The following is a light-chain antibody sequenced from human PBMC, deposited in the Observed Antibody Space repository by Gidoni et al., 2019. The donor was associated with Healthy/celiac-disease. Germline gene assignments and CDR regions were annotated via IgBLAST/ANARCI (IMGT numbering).Light chain of an antibody. CDR3: QQSDSTLCT. Sequence: DTQMTHSPSSLSASVGDRVTINCRASQSISSYLDWYQQKPGKAPKLLIYAASSLQSGVPERFSGSGSGTDFTLTISSLQPEDFATYYCQQSDSTLCTFGPGTKVDIK. CDR1: QSISSY. J-gene: IGKJ3*01. CDR2: AAS. V-gene: IGKV1-39*01.